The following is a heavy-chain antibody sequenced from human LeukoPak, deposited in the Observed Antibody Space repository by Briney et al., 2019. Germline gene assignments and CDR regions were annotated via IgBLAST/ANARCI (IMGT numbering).Heavy chain of an antibody. Sequence: GGSLRLSCAASEFTFSSYSMVWVRQAPGKGLEWVSYISSSSGTIYYADSVKGRFTISRDNAKNSLYLQMNSLRAEDTAVYYCARWYYDSRSYYRYFHHWGQGTLVTVSS. CDR1: EFTFSSYS. D-gene: IGHD3-22*01. CDR3: ARWYYDSRSYYRYFHH. J-gene: IGHJ1*01. CDR2: ISSSSGTI. V-gene: IGHV3-48*01.